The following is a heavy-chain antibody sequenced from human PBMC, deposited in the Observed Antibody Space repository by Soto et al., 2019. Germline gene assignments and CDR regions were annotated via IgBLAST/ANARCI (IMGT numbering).Heavy chain of an antibody. CDR3: ARGYYSGGWYGRYFDL. D-gene: IGHD6-19*01. Sequence: QVQLQQWGAGLLKPSETLSLTCAVYGGSFSGYYWSWIRQPPGKGLEWIGEINHSGSTNYNPSLKSRVTISVDTSKNQFSLKLMSVTAADTAVYYCARGYYSGGWYGRYFDLWGRGTLVTVSS. V-gene: IGHV4-34*01. CDR2: INHSGST. CDR1: GGSFSGYY. J-gene: IGHJ2*01.